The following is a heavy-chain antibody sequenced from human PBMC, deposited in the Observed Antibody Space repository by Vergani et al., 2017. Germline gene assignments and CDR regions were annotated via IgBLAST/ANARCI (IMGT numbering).Heavy chain of an antibody. Sequence: QVQLVQSGAEVKKPGASVKVSCKASGYTFTGYYMHWVRQAPGQGLEWMGWINPNSGGTNYAQKFQGMVTMTRDTSISTAYMELSRLRSDDTAVYDCARGGYCSSTSCYIIWFDPWGQGTLVTVSS. CDR2: INPNSGGT. CDR1: GYTFTGYY. D-gene: IGHD2-2*02. V-gene: IGHV1-2*02. CDR3: ARGGYCSSTSCYIIWFDP. J-gene: IGHJ5*02.